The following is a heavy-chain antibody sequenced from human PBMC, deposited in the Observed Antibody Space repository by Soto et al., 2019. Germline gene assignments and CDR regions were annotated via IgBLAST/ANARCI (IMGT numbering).Heavy chain of an antibody. J-gene: IGHJ4*02. CDR1: GYTFTSYG. D-gene: IGHD2-21*01. CDR2: ISANNGNT. Sequence: ASVKVSCKASGYTFTSYGISWVRQAPGQGLEWMGWISANNGNTNYAQKLQGRVTITTDASTSTVNMDLRSLRSEDTAVYYCARGGDGYNFGAVYWGQGTPVTVSS. V-gene: IGHV1-18*01. CDR3: ARGGDGYNFGAVY.